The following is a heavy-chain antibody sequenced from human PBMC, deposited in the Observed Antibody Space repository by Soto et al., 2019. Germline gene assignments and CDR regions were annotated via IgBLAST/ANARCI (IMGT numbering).Heavy chain of an antibody. J-gene: IGHJ5*02. V-gene: IGHV4-39*07. CDR1: GGSISSSSFH. CDR3: ASIYGSSGYYYGNNWFDP. CDR2: IYYSGST. D-gene: IGHD3-22*01. Sequence: SETMSLTCTVSGGSISSSSFHWGWIRQPPGKGLEWIGSIYYSGSTYYSPSLKSRVTISVDTSKNQFSLELSSVTAADTAVYYCASIYGSSGYYYGNNWFDPWGQGTLVTVSS.